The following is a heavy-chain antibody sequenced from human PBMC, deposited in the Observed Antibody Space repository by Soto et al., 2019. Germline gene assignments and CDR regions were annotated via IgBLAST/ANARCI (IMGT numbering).Heavy chain of an antibody. Sequence: SETLSLTCAVYGGSFSGYYWGWIRQPPGKGLEWIGEINHSGSTNYNPSLKSRVTISVDTSKNQFSLKLSSVTAADTAVYYCARGHYSGPYYYGMDVWGQGTTVTSP. V-gene: IGHV4-34*01. D-gene: IGHD1-26*01. CDR3: ARGHYSGPYYYGMDV. CDR1: GGSFSGYY. J-gene: IGHJ6*02. CDR2: INHSGST.